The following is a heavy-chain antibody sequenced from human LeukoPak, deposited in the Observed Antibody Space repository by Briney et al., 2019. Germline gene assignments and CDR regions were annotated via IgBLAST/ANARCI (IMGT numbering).Heavy chain of an antibody. CDR3: AREGPINNGDLDY. CDR1: GFTFSSYS. Sequence: GGSLTLSCAASGFTFSSYSMNWVRQPPGKGLEWVSSISSSGSYIFHPDSVKGRFTISRDNAKNSLYLQMNSLRAEDTGVYYCAREGPINNGDLDYWGQGTLVTVSS. D-gene: IGHD1/OR15-1a*01. CDR2: ISSSGSYI. J-gene: IGHJ4*02. V-gene: IGHV3-21*01.